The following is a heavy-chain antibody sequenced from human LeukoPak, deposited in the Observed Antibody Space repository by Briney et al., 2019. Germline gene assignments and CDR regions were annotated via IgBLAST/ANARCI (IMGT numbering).Heavy chain of an antibody. J-gene: IGHJ6*02. CDR3: ARDGPKGHYGMDV. Sequence: SETLSLTCAVSGGSISSGGYSWSWIRQPPGKGLEWIGYIYHSGSTYYNPSLKSRVTISVDRSNNQFSLKLSSVTAADTAVYSCARDGPKGHYGMDVWGQGTTVT. V-gene: IGHV4-30-2*01. CDR1: GGSISSGGYS. CDR2: IYHSGST.